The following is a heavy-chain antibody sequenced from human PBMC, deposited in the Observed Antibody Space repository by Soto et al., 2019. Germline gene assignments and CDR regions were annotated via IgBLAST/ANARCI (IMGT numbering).Heavy chain of an antibody. Sequence: EVQLVESGGGLVKPGGSLRLSCAASGFTFNNAWMNWVRQAPGKGLEWVGRVKSGSYGGTSDYGAPVKGRFIVTRDDSINTLYLQMNSVQTEDTALYYCSAYTSGVKWGCIWGRGTMVTVSS. D-gene: IGHD6-25*01. CDR1: GFTFNNAW. CDR2: VKSGSYGGTS. V-gene: IGHV3-15*07. CDR3: SAYTSGVKWGCI. J-gene: IGHJ3*02.